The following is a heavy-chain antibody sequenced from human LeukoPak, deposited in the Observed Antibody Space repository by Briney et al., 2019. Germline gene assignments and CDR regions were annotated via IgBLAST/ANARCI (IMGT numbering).Heavy chain of an antibody. CDR1: GGTFSSYA. CDR3: ARDRITESFSAFDI. Sequence: ASVKVSCKASGGTFSSYAISWVRQAPGQGLEWMGWINPNSGGTNYAQKFQGRVTMTRDTSISTAYMELSRLRSDDTAVYYCARDRITESFSAFDIWGQGTMVTVSS. V-gene: IGHV1-2*02. CDR2: INPNSGGT. J-gene: IGHJ3*02. D-gene: IGHD1-20*01.